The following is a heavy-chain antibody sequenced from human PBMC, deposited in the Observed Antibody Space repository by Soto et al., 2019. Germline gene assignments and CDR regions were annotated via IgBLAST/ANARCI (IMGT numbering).Heavy chain of an antibody. V-gene: IGHV1-8*01. CDR2: MNPNSGNT. J-gene: IGHJ4*02. CDR1: GYTFTSYD. Sequence: QVQLVQSGAEVKKPGASVKVSCKASGYTFTSYDINWVRQATGQGLEWMGWMNPNSGNTGYAQKFQGRVTMTRNTSISTAYMELSSLRSEDTAVYYCAGSTYYDYIWGSYRYTGFDYWGQGTLVTVSS. CDR3: AGSTYYDYIWGSYRYTGFDY. D-gene: IGHD3-16*02.